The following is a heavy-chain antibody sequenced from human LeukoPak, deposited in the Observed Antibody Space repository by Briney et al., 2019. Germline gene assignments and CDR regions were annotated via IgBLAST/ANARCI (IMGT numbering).Heavy chain of an antibody. CDR2: INEGGSEK. D-gene: IGHD1-1*01. J-gene: IGHJ4*02. V-gene: IGHV3-7*03. CDR1: GFIFSNYW. CDR3: VKLRNDAGLEY. Sequence: GGSLRLTCEPSGFIFSNYWMSWVRQAPGKGLEWVANINEGGSEKYYLDSVKGRFTISRDNARDSLYLQMDSLRVEDTAVYYCVKLRNDAGLEYCGQGTLVTVSS.